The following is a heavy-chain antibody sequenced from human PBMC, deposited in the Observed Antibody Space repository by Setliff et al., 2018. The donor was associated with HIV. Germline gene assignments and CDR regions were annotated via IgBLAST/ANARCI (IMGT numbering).Heavy chain of an antibody. J-gene: IGHJ6*02. CDR2: ISVYNGNT. CDR3: ARASTALTYYGMDV. Sequence: ASVKVSCKASGYSFSTYGISWVRQAPGQGLEWMGWISVYNGNTNYAQKLQGRVTMTTDTSTDTAYLELRGLRSDDTAVYYCARASTALTYYGMDVWGQGTTVTVSS. V-gene: IGHV1-18*01. CDR1: GYSFSTYG.